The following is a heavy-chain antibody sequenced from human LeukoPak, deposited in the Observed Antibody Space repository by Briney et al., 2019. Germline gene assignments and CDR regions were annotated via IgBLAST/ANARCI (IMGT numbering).Heavy chain of an antibody. Sequence: PSQTLSLTCAVSGGSITSGTYYWTWIRQPAGKGLEWIGRIHTSRSTNYNPSLDSRVTISLDTSKNQFSLRLSSVTAADTAVYYCARGYCSGGSCYSYYYYNYMDVWGKGTTVTVSS. J-gene: IGHJ6*03. CDR1: GGSITSGTYY. CDR2: IHTSRST. CDR3: ARGYCSGGSCYSYYYYNYMDV. D-gene: IGHD2-15*01. V-gene: IGHV4-61*02.